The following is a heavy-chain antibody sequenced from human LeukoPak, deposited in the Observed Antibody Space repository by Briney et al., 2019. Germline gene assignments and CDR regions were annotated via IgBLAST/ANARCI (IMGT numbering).Heavy chain of an antibody. V-gene: IGHV3-7*01. CDR2: IKQDGSQK. CDR1: GFTFTSYW. J-gene: IGHJ4*02. Sequence: GGSLRLSCAASGFTFTSYWMSWVRQAPGKGLEWVANIKQDGSQKYYVDSVKGRFTISRDNAKNSLYLQMNSLRAEDTAVYYCARVGGEVRGVIRPDYWGQGTLVTVST. D-gene: IGHD3-10*01. CDR3: ARVGGEVRGVIRPDY.